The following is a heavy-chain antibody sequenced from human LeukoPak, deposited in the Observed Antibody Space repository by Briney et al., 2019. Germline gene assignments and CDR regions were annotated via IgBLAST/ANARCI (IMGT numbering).Heavy chain of an antibody. CDR3: ARDPAKLWFGEPTGTSDTL. D-gene: IGHD3-10*01. J-gene: IGHJ4*02. Sequence: PVKVSCKASGGTFSSYAISWVRQAPGQGLEWMGRIIPILGIANYARKFQGRVTITADKSTSTAYMELSSLRSEDTAVYYCARDPAKLWFGEPTGTSDTLWGQGTLVTVSS. CDR2: IIPILGIA. V-gene: IGHV1-69*04. CDR1: GGTFSSYA.